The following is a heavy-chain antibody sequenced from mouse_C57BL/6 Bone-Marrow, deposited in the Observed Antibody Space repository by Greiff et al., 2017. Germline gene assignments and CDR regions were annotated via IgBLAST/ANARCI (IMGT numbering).Heavy chain of an antibody. CDR1: GFTFSSYG. V-gene: IGHV5-6*01. Sequence: EVQLVESGGDLVKPGGSLKLSCAASGFTFSSYGMSWVRQTPDKRLEWVATISSGGSYTYYPDSVKGRFTISRDNAKNTLYLQMSSLKSEDTAMYYCASPYYYGSSNWYFDVWGTGTTVTVSS. J-gene: IGHJ1*03. CDR3: ASPYYYGSSNWYFDV. CDR2: ISSGGSYT. D-gene: IGHD1-1*01.